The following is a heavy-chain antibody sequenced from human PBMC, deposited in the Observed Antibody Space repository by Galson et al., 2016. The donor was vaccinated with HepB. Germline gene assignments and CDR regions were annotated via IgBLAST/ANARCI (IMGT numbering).Heavy chain of an antibody. CDR1: GFTFSSSS. Sequence: SLRLSCAASGFTFSSSSMSWVRQAPGMGLEWVSSIDGNDDSTYYADSVKGRFTFSKNKSENTLFLQMNGLRGEDTAVYCCAKGGDSDNWGQGTLVTVSS. D-gene: IGHD7-27*01. V-gene: IGHV3-23*01. J-gene: IGHJ4*02. CDR2: IDGNDDST. CDR3: AKGGDSDN.